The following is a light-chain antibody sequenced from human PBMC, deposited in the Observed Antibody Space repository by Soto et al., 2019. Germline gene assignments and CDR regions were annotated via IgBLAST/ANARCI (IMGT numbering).Light chain of an antibody. Sequence: DIQMTQSPSTLSASVGDRVTITCRASQSISSWLAWYQQKPGKAPKLLIYDASSWESGVPSRFSGSGSGTEFTLTISSLQPDDFATYYCQQYNSIQETFGQGTKVDIK. CDR3: QQYNSIQET. J-gene: IGKJ1*01. CDR2: DAS. V-gene: IGKV1-5*01. CDR1: QSISSW.